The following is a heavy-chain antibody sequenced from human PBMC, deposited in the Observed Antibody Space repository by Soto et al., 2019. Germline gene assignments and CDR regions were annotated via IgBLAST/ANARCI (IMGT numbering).Heavy chain of an antibody. D-gene: IGHD5-12*01. J-gene: IGHJ4*02. CDR1: VCTFSGSA. CDR3: TASGYDAFVEY. CDR2: IRSKTNSYAT. Sequence: VGSLRLSCASSVCTFSGSAMHWVRHASGKGLEWVGRIRSKTNSYATAYAASVKGRFTISRDDSKNTAYLQMNSLKTEDTAVYYYTASGYDAFVEYWGQGTLVSVSS. V-gene: IGHV3-73*01.